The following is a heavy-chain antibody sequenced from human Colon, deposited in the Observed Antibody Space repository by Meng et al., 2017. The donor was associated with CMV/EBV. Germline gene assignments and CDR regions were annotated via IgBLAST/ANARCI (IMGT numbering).Heavy chain of an antibody. V-gene: IGHV1-2*02. CDR3: ARLLSGGWERGLGDY. Sequence: ASVKVSCKASGYVFNVYYIHWVRQARGQGLEGMGWINPNSGETNYAQKFQDRVTLTRDTSTGTAFMELTSLRSDDTAVYYCARLLSGGWERGLGDYWGQGTLVTVSS. CDR2: INPNSGET. D-gene: IGHD2-15*01. J-gene: IGHJ4*02. CDR1: GYVFNVYY.